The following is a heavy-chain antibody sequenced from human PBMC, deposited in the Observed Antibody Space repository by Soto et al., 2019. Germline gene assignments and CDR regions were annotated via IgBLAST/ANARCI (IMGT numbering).Heavy chain of an antibody. J-gene: IGHJ4*02. CDR1: GFTFSTYW. CDR3: ARTSSNCYSKCFDY. Sequence: GGSLRLSCATSGFTFSTYWMSWVRQAPGKGLEWVANINEDGNEKHYVASMKGRFTISRDNAENSLYLQMNSLRPEDTAVYYCARTSSNCYSKCFDYWGQGTLVTVSS. D-gene: IGHD2-21*01. CDR2: INEDGNEK. V-gene: IGHV3-7*01.